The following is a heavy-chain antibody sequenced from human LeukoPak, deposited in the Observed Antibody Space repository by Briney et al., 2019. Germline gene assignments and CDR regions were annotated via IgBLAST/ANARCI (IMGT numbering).Heavy chain of an antibody. V-gene: IGHV5-10-1*01. D-gene: IGHD2-15*01. CDR2: IDPSDSYT. CDR3: ARLYCSGGSCYQDDY. J-gene: IGHJ4*02. Sequence: GESLKISCKGSGYSFTSYWISWVRQMPGKGLEWMGRIDPSDSYTNYSPSFQGHVTISADKSISTAYLQWSSLKASDTAMYYCARLYCSGGSCYQDDYWGQGTLVTVPS. CDR1: GYSFTSYW.